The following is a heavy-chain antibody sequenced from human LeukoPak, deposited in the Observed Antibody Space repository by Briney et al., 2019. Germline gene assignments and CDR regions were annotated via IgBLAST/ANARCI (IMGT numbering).Heavy chain of an antibody. Sequence: TFXXXTISWVRQAPGQGRERRGRIIPILGIANYAQNFQARVTITAAKSTSTAYMELSSLRSEDTAVYYCARAREYSSGWYPDWTDYYYMDVWGKGTTVTVSS. CDR2: IIPILGIA. D-gene: IGHD6-19*01. CDR3: ARAREYSSGWYPDWTDYYYMDV. V-gene: IGHV1-69*02. J-gene: IGHJ6*03. CDR1: TFXXXT.